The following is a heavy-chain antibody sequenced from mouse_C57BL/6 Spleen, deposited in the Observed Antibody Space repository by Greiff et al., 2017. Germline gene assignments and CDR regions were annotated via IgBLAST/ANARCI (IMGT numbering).Heavy chain of an antibody. CDR2: IWRGGST. V-gene: IGHV2-2*01. CDR1: GFSLTSYG. CDR3: ARNLANWEAMDY. J-gene: IGHJ4*01. Sequence: VKLVESGPGLVQPSQSLSITCTVSGFSLTSYGVNWVRQSPGKGLEWLGVIWRGGSTDYNAAVISRLSISKDNSKSQVFLKMNSLQADDTAIYYCARNLANWEAMDYWGQGTSVTVSS. D-gene: IGHD4-1*01.